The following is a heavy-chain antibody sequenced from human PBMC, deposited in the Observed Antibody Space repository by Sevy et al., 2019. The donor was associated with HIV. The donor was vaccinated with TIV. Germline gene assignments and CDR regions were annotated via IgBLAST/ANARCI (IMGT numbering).Heavy chain of an antibody. V-gene: IGHV3-30*02. Sequence: GGSLRLSCAASGFTFSTYGMHWVRQAPGRGLEWVAFMRFDGTIKYHRDSVKGRFSISRDNSKNTLYLQMNSLRVEDTAVYFCAKVLHIVEVPAAIDYYYGMDVWDQGTTVTVSS. J-gene: IGHJ6*02. CDR2: MRFDGTIK. CDR3: AKVLHIVEVPAAIDYYYGMDV. D-gene: IGHD2-2*01. CDR1: GFTFSTYG.